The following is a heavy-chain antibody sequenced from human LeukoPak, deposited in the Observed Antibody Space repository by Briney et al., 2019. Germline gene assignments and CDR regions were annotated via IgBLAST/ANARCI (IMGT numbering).Heavy chain of an antibody. CDR3: ARGVLKYYYGSGSLFYMDV. Sequence: ASVKVSCKASGYTFTSYDINWVRQATGQGLEWMGWMNPNSGNTGYAQKFQGRVTMARNTSISTAYMELSSLRSEDTAVYYSARGVLKYYYGSGSLFYMDVWGKGTTVTISS. J-gene: IGHJ6*03. V-gene: IGHV1-8*01. CDR1: GYTFTSYD. CDR2: MNPNSGNT. D-gene: IGHD3-10*01.